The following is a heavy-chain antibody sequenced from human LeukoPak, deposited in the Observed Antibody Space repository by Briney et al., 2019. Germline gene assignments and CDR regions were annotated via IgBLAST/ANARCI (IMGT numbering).Heavy chain of an antibody. D-gene: IGHD1-26*01. Sequence: GGSLRLSCAASGFTFSNYWVHWVRQAPGMGLVWVSRINPDGSTINYADSVKGRFTISRDNAKNTLYLQMNSLRAEDTAVYYCATAGNYDYWGQGTLVTVSS. V-gene: IGHV3-74*01. J-gene: IGHJ4*02. CDR1: GFTFSNYW. CDR2: INPDGSTI. CDR3: ATAGNYDY.